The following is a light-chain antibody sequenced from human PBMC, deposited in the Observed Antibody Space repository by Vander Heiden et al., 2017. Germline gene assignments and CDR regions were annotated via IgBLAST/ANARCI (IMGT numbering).Light chain of an antibody. CDR1: SSNIGAGYD. V-gene: IGLV1-40*01. CDR2: GNT. Sequence: QSVLTQPPPVSGAPRQRVTISCTGSSSNIGAGYDVHWYQHLPGKAPKLLMYGNTNRPSGVPDRFSGSKSGTSASLVITGLQAADEADYSCQSYDSSLSAYVFGGGTKLTVL. J-gene: IGLJ2*01. CDR3: QSYDSSLSAYV.